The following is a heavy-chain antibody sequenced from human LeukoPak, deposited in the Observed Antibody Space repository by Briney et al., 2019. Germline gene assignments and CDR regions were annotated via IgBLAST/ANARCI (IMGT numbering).Heavy chain of an antibody. CDR3: AKDYRGDMITFGGVIDPY. V-gene: IGHV3-23*01. Sequence: GGSLRLSCAASGFTFSSYAMSWVRQAPGKGLEWVSAISGSGGSTYYADSVKGRFIISRDNSKNTLYLQMNSLRAEDTAVYYCAKDYRGDMITFGGVIDPYWGQGTLVTVSS. CDR2: ISGSGGST. J-gene: IGHJ4*02. CDR1: GFTFSSYA. D-gene: IGHD3-16*02.